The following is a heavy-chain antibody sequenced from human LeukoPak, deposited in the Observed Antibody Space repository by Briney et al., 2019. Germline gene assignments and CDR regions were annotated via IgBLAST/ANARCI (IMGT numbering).Heavy chain of an antibody. V-gene: IGHV1-69*13. CDR3: ARGGIAVAGTDLNFDY. CDR1: GGTFSSYA. D-gene: IGHD6-19*01. Sequence: SVKVSCKASGGTFSSYAISWVRQAPGQGLEWMGGIIPIFGTANDAQKFQGRVTITADESTSTAYMELSSLRSEDTAVYYCARGGIAVAGTDLNFDYWGQGTLVTVFS. CDR2: IIPIFGTA. J-gene: IGHJ4*02.